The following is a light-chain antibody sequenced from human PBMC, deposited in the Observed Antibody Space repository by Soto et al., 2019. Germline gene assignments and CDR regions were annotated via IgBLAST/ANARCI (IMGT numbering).Light chain of an antibody. CDR3: SSYTSITAGV. Sequence: QSVLTQPASVSGSPGQSITISCTGTSSDVGGYNYISWDQQHPGKAPKLMIYDVSNPPSGVANRFSGYTSGNTASLTSRGLQAEDAPDYSSSSYTSITAGVFGGGTKVTVL. V-gene: IGLV2-14*01. J-gene: IGLJ2*01. CDR1: SSDVGGYNY. CDR2: DVS.